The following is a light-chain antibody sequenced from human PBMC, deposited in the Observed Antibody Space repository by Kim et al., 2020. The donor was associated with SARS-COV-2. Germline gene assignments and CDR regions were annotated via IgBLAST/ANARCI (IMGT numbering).Light chain of an antibody. V-gene: IGKV3-11*01. CDR3: QQRRNWPLT. CDR1: QNVNSY. CDR2: DAS. J-gene: IGKJ4*01. Sequence: LSPWEIATLSCSASQNVNSYLAWYQQKPGQAPRLLMYDASNRATGSPARFSGSGSGTDFTLTISSLEPEDFAIYYCQQRRNWPLTFGGGTKVDIK.